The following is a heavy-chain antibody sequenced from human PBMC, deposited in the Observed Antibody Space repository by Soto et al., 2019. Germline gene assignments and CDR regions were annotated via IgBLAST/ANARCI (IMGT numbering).Heavy chain of an antibody. J-gene: IGHJ4*02. V-gene: IGHV4-38-2*01. D-gene: IGHD6-6*01. Sequence: KPSETLSLTCAVSGYSISSGYYWGWIRQPPGKGLEWIGSIYHSGSTYYNPSLKSRVTISVDTSKNQFSLKLSSVTAADTAVYYCARCLDEYSSSWLDYWGPGTLVTVST. CDR1: GYSISSGYY. CDR2: IYHSGST. CDR3: ARCLDEYSSSWLDY.